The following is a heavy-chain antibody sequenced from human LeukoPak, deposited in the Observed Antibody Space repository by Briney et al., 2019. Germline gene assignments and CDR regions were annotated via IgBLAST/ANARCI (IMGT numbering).Heavy chain of an antibody. D-gene: IGHD4-23*01. J-gene: IGHJ3*02. CDR3: ARDSVGGNEDDAFDI. V-gene: IGHV1-46*01. Sequence: ASVKVSCKASGYTFTSYYMHWVRQAPGQGLEWMGIINPSGGSTSYAQKFQGRVTMTRDTSTSTVYMELSSLRSEDTAVYYCARDSVGGNEDDAFDIWGQGTMVTVSS. CDR1: GYTFTSYY. CDR2: INPSGGST.